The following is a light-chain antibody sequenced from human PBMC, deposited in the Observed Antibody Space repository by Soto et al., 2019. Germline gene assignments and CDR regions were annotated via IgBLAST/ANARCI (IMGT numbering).Light chain of an antibody. CDR1: QSVSSN. Sequence: IVMTQSPATLAVSPGERVTLSCRASQSVSSNLAWYQQKAGQAPRLLIYAASIRATGIPVRLSGSGSGTEFTLTISSLQSEDFAVYYCQQYNTWPLTFGQGTRLEIK. J-gene: IGKJ5*01. CDR2: AAS. CDR3: QQYNTWPLT. V-gene: IGKV3-15*01.